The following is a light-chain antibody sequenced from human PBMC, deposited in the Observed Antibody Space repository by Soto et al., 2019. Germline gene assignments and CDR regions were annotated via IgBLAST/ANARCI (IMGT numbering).Light chain of an antibody. V-gene: IGKV3-20*01. CDR2: SAS. J-gene: IGKJ1*01. CDR3: QQSGDSPPWT. Sequence: EIVLTQSPGTLSLSPGERATLSCRASQRVTSNYLAWYQQKPGQTPRLLIYSASSRATGIPDSFSGSGSGTDFTLTISSLETEDFAVYYCQQSGDSPPWTFGQGTKVEIK. CDR1: QRVTSNY.